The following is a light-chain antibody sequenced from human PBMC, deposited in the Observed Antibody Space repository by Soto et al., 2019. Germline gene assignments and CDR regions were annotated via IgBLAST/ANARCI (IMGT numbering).Light chain of an antibody. CDR2: GAS. CDR1: QSVTSSF. J-gene: IGKJ1*01. CDR3: HQYDSSPWT. Sequence: EIVLTQSPGTLSLSPGERATLSCRASQSVTSSFLAWYQQKPGQAPRLLIYGASSRATGIPDRFSGSGSGTDLPLTISRLEPEDFAVYYCHQYDSSPWTFGQGTRVEIK. V-gene: IGKV3-20*01.